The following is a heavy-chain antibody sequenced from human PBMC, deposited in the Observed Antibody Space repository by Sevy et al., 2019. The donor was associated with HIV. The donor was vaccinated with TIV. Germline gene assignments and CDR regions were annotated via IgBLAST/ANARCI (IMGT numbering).Heavy chain of an antibody. CDR3: AGENAWGRGYS. CDR2: IYYNGHI. V-gene: IGHV4-59*08. D-gene: IGHD1-26*01. CDR1: GGSITSLY. Sequence: SETLSLTCTVSGGSITSLYWNWIRQPSGKGLEWIANIYYNGHINYNPSLKSRVTLSLDTSKNQFSLRLSSVTPADTAMYYCAGENAWGRGYSWGQGTLVTVSS. J-gene: IGHJ4*02.